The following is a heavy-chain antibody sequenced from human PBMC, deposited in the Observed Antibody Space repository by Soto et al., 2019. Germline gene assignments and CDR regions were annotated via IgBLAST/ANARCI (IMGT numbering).Heavy chain of an antibody. CDR1: GYSISSSGYY. Sequence: QLQLQESGPGLVKPAETLSLTCSVSGYSISSSGYYWGWIRQPPGQGLEWVGRINYSGTTYYNPSLQRRVHMAVDTSKNHFSLTLSSVNAADTAVYYCARLPGYCTGASCFGNYVMDVWGQGMTVIVSS. V-gene: IGHV4-39*02. J-gene: IGHJ6*02. CDR2: INYSGTT. D-gene: IGHD2-15*01. CDR3: ARLPGYCTGASCFGNYVMDV.